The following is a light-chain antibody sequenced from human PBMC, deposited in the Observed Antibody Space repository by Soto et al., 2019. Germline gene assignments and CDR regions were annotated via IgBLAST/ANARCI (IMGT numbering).Light chain of an antibody. CDR3: QSYDSSLRSDV. Sequence: QSVLTQPPSVSGAPGQRVTISCTGSSSNIGAGYDVHWYQQLPGTAPKLLIYGNTNRPSGVPDRFSGSKSGTSASLAITGLQAEDEADYYYQSYDSSLRSDVFGTGTKVTVL. V-gene: IGLV1-40*01. CDR2: GNT. CDR1: SSNIGAGYD. J-gene: IGLJ1*01.